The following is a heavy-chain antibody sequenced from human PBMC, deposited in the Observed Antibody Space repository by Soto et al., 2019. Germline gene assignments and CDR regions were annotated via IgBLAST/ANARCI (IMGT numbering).Heavy chain of an antibody. D-gene: IGHD3-10*01. CDR1: GYTFTSYG. CDR3: ARKRGGSGKLYYGMDV. CDR2: ISAYNGNT. V-gene: IGHV1-18*01. J-gene: IGHJ6*02. Sequence: GASVKVSCKASGYTFTSYGISWVRQAPGQGLEWMGWISAYNGNTNYAQKLQGRVTMTTDTSTSTAYMELRSLRSDDTAVYYCARKRGGSGKLYYGMDVWGQGTTVTVSS.